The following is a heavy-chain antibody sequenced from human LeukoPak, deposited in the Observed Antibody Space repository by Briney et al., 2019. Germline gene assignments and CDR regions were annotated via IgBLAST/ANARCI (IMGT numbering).Heavy chain of an antibody. CDR2: IYYSGST. D-gene: IGHD1-26*01. V-gene: IGHV4-59*01. J-gene: IGHJ5*02. CDR1: GGSISSYY. Sequence: SETLSLTCTVSGGSISSYYWSWIRQPPGKGLEWIGYIYYSGSTNYNPSLKSRVTISVDTSKNQFSLKLSSVTAADTAVYYCARDGGEVGANTWFDPWGQGTLVTVSS. CDR3: ARDGGEVGANTWFDP.